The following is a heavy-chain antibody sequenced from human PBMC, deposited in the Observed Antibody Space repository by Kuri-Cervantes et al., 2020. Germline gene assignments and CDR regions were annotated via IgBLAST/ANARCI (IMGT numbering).Heavy chain of an antibody. CDR1: GGSISGYY. CDR2: ISREGAT. CDR3: ARLAGYGEYFDY. Sequence: SETLSLTCNVSGGSISGYYWNWIRQSPGQGLEWIGRISREGATYYNPSVESRVSISIDTPKNQFSLRLNSVTTTDTAVYYCARLAGYGEYFDYWGQGTLVTVSS. V-gene: IGHV4-38-2*02. J-gene: IGHJ4*02. D-gene: IGHD4-17*01.